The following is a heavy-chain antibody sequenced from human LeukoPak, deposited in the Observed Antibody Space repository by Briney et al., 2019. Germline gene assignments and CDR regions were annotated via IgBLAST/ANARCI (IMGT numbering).Heavy chain of an antibody. Sequence: GGSLRLSSAASGFIVSDNYMIWDRQAPGKGLEWVSVTYSGGSTYYADSVKGRFTISRDDSKNTMYLQMISLRADDTAVYYCASSEPVAGTGNFDYRVQGTLVTVSS. CDR3: ASSEPVAGTGNFDY. J-gene: IGHJ4*02. CDR2: TYSGGST. V-gene: IGHV3-53*01. D-gene: IGHD6-19*01. CDR1: GFIVSDNY.